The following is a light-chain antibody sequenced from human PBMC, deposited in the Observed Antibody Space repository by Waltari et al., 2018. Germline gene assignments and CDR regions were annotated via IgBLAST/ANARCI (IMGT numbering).Light chain of an antibody. Sequence: DIQMTQSPSSLSASVGDRVTITCRASQAIRDSLAWYQQKPGKAPKLLLYGASRLDSGVPFRCSGSGSGTDFTLTITSLQPEDFATYYGQYYYNIPRTFGQGTKVEVK. CDR1: QAIRDS. CDR2: GAS. CDR3: QYYYNIPRT. J-gene: IGKJ1*01. V-gene: IGKV1-NL1*01.